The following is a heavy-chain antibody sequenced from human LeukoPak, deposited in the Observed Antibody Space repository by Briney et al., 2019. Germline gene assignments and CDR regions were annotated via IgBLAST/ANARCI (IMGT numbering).Heavy chain of an antibody. CDR2: ISVYSDTT. CDR1: GYTFTSYG. Sequence: GASVTVSCKAGGYTFTSYGISWVRQAPGQGLEWMGWISVYSDTTKYAKKFQGRVTMSTDIATSTAYMELRSLRSEDTAIIYCATATQPRGYFLHSGQGTLVTVSS. D-gene: IGHD2-2*01. V-gene: IGHV1-18*01. CDR3: ATATQPRGYFLH. J-gene: IGHJ1*01.